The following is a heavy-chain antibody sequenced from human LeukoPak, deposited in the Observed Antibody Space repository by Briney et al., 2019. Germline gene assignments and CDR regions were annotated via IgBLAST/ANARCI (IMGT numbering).Heavy chain of an antibody. J-gene: IGHJ5*02. Sequence: SVKVSCKASVCTFSSYAISWVRQAPGQGLEWMGGIIPIFGTANYAQKFQGRVTITADKSTSTAYMELSSLKSEGTAVDYCARGNLDLYDYVWGSYPDWFDPWGQGTLVTVSS. CDR2: IIPIFGTA. V-gene: IGHV1-69*06. CDR3: ARGNLDLYDYVWGSYPDWFDP. CDR1: VCTFSSYA. D-gene: IGHD3-16*02.